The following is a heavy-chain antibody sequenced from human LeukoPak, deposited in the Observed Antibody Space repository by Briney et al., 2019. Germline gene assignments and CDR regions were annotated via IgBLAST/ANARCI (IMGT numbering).Heavy chain of an antibody. J-gene: IGHJ3*02. Sequence: SETLSLTRTVSGGSISSSTYYWGWIRQPPGKGLEWIGSIYYSGSTYYSPSLKSRVTISVDTSKNQFSLRLSSVTAADTAVYYCARRDMTAVTAYAFDIWGQGTMVTVSS. CDR3: ARRDMTAVTAYAFDI. D-gene: IGHD4-11*01. CDR1: GGSISSSTYY. V-gene: IGHV4-39*01. CDR2: IYYSGST.